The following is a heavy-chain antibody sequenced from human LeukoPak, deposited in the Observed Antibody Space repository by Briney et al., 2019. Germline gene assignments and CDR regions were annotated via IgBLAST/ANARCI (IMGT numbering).Heavy chain of an antibody. D-gene: IGHD3-9*01. CDR3: ARGRHILTGSAPAGMDV. CDR1: GYTFTSYD. Sequence: GASVKVSCKASGYTFTSYDINWVRQATGQGLEWMGWMNPNSGNTGYAQKFQGRVTITRNTSISTAYMELSSLRSEDTAVYYCARGRHILTGSAPAGMDVWGKGTTVTVSS. V-gene: IGHV1-8*03. J-gene: IGHJ6*04. CDR2: MNPNSGNT.